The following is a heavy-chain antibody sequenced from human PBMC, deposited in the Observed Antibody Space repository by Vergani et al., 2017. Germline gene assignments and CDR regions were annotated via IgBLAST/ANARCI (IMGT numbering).Heavy chain of an antibody. CDR3: ARALGYCSSTSCYLFDY. D-gene: IGHD2-2*01. Sequence: EVQLVQSGAEVKKPGESLKISCKGSGYSFTSYWIGWVRQMPGKGLEWRGIIYPGDSDTRYSPSFQGQVTISAAKSISTAYLQWSSLKASDTAIYCCARALGYCSSTSCYLFDYWGQGTLVTVSS. J-gene: IGHJ4*02. CDR2: IYPGDSDT. V-gene: IGHV5-51*01. CDR1: GYSFTSYW.